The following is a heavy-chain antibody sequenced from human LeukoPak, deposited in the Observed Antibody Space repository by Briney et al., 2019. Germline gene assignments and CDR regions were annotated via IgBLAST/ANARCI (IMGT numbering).Heavy chain of an antibody. CDR1: GFTFRSYW. CDR3: ARGIVGGAAQRDY. V-gene: IGHV3-7*04. CDR2: IKEDGSDK. D-gene: IGHD1-26*01. Sequence: PGGSLRLSCAASGFTFRSYWMGWVRLAPGKGLEWVANIKEDGSDKYYVDSVKGRFTISRDNAKNSLYLQMNSLRAEDTAVYYCARGIVGGAAQRDYWGQGTLVTVSS. J-gene: IGHJ4*02.